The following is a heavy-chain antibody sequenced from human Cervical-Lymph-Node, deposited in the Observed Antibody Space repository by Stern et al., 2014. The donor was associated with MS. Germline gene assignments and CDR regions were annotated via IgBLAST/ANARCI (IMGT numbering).Heavy chain of an antibody. D-gene: IGHD5-24*01. J-gene: IGHJ4*02. V-gene: IGHV4-31*03. CDR2: MYYTGNS. CDR1: GGSISSGGYY. Sequence: QVQLVESGPGLVKPSQTLSLTCNVSGGSISSGGYYWSWIRQRPGEGLEWIGYMYYTGNSYYNPSLKSRISISGDTSKNQVSLNLTSVTVADTGVYYCASRDGKWGQGTLVTVSS. CDR3: ASRDGK.